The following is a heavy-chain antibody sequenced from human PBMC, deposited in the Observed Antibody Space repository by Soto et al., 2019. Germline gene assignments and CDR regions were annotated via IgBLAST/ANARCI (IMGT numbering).Heavy chain of an antibody. CDR1: GYSFSSYW. J-gene: IGHJ6*02. Sequence: GESLKISCKASGYSFSSYWIAWVRQMPGRGLEWMGVVYPGDSDTRYSPSFEGHVTISVDRSINTAYLQWGSLKASDTAMYYCERNDPSKIIGVVLTAGMDVWGQGTTVTVSS. CDR3: ERNDPSKIIGVVLTAGMDV. V-gene: IGHV5-51*01. D-gene: IGHD3-3*01. CDR2: VYPGDSDT.